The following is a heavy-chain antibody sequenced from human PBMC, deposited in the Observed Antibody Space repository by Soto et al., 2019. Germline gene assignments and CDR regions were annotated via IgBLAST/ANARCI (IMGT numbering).Heavy chain of an antibody. V-gene: IGHV3-11*05. CDR1: GFTFSAVY. CDR3: ARDRGAVTGQYFDY. D-gene: IGHD6-19*01. CDR2: ISSSGTSS. Sequence: QVPLEESGGGLVKPGGSLRLSCAASGFTFSAVYMSWIRQAPNKGLEYISYISSSGTSSNYSDSVKGLVTISRDNAKNSLYLQMNSLRAEDTAVYYCARDRGAVTGQYFDYWGQGALVTVSS. J-gene: IGHJ4*02.